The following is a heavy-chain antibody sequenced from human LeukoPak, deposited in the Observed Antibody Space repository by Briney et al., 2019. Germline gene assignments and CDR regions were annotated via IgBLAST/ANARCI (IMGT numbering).Heavy chain of an antibody. Sequence: ASVKVSCLSSGYTFTSYYMHWVRQAPGQGLEWMGIINPSGASTNYAQKVQGRVNMTRDTSTNTFYMELGSLRSEDTAVYYRARVAAAGFAYDKFDPWGQGTLVTVSS. CDR2: INPSGAST. J-gene: IGHJ5*02. V-gene: IGHV1-46*01. CDR1: GYTFTSYY. D-gene: IGHD6-13*01. CDR3: ARVAAAGFAYDKFDP.